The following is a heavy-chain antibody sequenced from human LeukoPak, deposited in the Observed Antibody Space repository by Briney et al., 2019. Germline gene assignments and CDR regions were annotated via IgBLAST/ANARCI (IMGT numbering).Heavy chain of an antibody. CDR1: GFTFSDYY. Sequence: GGSLRLSCAASGFTFSDYYMSWIRQAPGKGLEWVSYISSSGLSIYYADSVKGRFTISRDNAKNSVHLQMNSLRDEDTAIYYWGKGLSGGVISYYFASWGQGTWSPSPQ. CDR2: ISSSGLSI. D-gene: IGHD3-3*01. J-gene: IGHJ4*02. V-gene: IGHV3-11*01. CDR3: GKGLSGGVISYYFAS.